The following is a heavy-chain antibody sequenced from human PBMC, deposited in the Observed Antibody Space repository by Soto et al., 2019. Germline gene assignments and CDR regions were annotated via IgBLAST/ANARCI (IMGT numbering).Heavy chain of an antibody. Sequence: QVQLVQSGAEVKKPGTSVKVSCKASGYIFSNYYMHWVRQAPGQGLEWMGVFNPSGDATHYAQSFQGRVSVTRDTSTSTVYMELSTLTPEDTAVYYCARRGMSKIGFDTWGQGTMVTVSS. CDR1: GYIFSNYY. CDR2: FNPSGDAT. J-gene: IGHJ3*02. V-gene: IGHV1-46*01. D-gene: IGHD3-10*01. CDR3: ARRGMSKIGFDT.